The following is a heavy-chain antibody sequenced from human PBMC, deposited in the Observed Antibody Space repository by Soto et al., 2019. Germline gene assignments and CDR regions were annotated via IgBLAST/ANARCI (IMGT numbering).Heavy chain of an antibody. D-gene: IGHD2-21*02. V-gene: IGHV4-34*01. CDR2: INHSGST. CDR1: GGSFSGYY. J-gene: IGHJ6*02. Sequence: SETLSLTCAVYGGSFSGYYWSWIRQPPGKGLEWIGEINHSGSTNYNPSLKSRVTISVDTSKNQFSLKLSSVTAADTAVYYCARVDRYCGGDCYSYYYYGMDVWGQGTTVTAP. CDR3: ARVDRYCGGDCYSYYYYGMDV.